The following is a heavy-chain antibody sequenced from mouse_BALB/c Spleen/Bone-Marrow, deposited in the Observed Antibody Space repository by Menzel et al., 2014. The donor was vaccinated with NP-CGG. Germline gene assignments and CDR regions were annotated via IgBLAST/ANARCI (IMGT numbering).Heavy chain of an antibody. D-gene: IGHD2-4*01. Sequence: VQLVESGPGLEESSQSLSISCTVSGFSLISYGVHWIRQRPGKGLEWLGVIWPGGSTNYNSVLMSRLSISKDNSKSQVFLKMNSLQSDDTAMYYCARDLYYDYDVGAMDYWGQGTSVTVSS. CDR2: IWPGGST. V-gene: IGHV2-9*02. CDR1: GFSLISYG. J-gene: IGHJ4*01. CDR3: ARDLYYDYDVGAMDY.